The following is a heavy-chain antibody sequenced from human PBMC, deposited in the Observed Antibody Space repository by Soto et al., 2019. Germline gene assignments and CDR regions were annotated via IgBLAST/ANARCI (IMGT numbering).Heavy chain of an antibody. D-gene: IGHD7-27*01. J-gene: IGHJ6*02. CDR3: ASNWGEVHPHYYYGMDV. V-gene: IGHV1-69*13. CDR2: IIPIFGTA. CDR1: GGTFSSYA. Sequence: GASVKVSCKASGGTFSSYAISWVRQAPGQGLEWMGGIIPIFGTANYAQKFQGRVTITADESTSTAYMELSSLRSEDTAVYYCASNWGEVHPHYYYGMDVWGQGTTVTVSS.